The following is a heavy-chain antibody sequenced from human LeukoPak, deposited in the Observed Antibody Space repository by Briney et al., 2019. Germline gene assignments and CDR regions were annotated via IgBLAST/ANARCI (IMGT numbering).Heavy chain of an antibody. CDR2: ISSSSSYI. Sequence: GGSLRLSCAASGFTFSSYSMNWVRQAPGKGLEWVSSISSSSSYIYYADSVKGRFTISRDNAKNSLYLQMNGLRAEDTAVYYCARVSSGWSYDYWGQGTLVTVSS. J-gene: IGHJ4*02. D-gene: IGHD6-19*01. CDR3: ARVSSGWSYDY. CDR1: GFTFSSYS. V-gene: IGHV3-21*01.